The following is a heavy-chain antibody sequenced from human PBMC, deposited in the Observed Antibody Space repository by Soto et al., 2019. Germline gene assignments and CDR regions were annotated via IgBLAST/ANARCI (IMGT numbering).Heavy chain of an antibody. D-gene: IGHD2-2*01. CDR1: GGSISGSSHF. CDR3: ARHPPSRVEPRLGYYGMDV. Sequence: QLQLQASGPGLVKPSETLSLICTVSGGSISGSSHFWGWIRQPPGKGLAWIGSIHYSGTTYYNPSLRSPVTISIDTSKNQFSLILNSVTAADTAVYYCARHPPSRVEPRLGYYGMDVWGKGTTVTVSS. V-gene: IGHV4-39*01. CDR2: IHYSGTT. J-gene: IGHJ6*04.